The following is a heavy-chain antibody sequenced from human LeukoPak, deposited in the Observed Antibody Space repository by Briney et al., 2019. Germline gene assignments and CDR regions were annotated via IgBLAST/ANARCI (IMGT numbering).Heavy chain of an antibody. J-gene: IGHJ2*01. D-gene: IGHD2-8*02. CDR3: ARGRFVLVPSLERWYFDL. CDR2: IGTEDDT. Sequence: GGSLRPSCTASGFTLRNYDMHWVRQTTEKGLEWVSGIGTEDDTFYPDSVKGRFTISRENAKNSFHLQMNSLRAGDTAVYYCARGRFVLVPSLERWYFDLWGRGTLVTVSS. V-gene: IGHV3-13*01. CDR1: GFTLRNYD.